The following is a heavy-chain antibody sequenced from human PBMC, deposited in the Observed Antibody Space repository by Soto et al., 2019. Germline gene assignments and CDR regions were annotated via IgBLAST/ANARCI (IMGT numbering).Heavy chain of an antibody. CDR2: IYYSGTT. D-gene: IGHD1-26*01. CDR1: GYSISSSNW. J-gene: IGHJ4*02. CDR3: ARREIQGPIDY. V-gene: IGHV4-28*01. Sequence: QVQLQESGPGLVKPSDTLSLTCAVSGYSISSSNWWGWIRQPPGKGLEWIGYIYYSGTTYYNPSLKSRVSVWVAAAKNRFSRKLTAVTAGDTAVYYCARREIQGPIDYWGQGTLVTVSS.